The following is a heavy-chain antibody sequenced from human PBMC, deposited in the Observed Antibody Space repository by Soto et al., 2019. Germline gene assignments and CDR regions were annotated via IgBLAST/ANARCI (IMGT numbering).Heavy chain of an antibody. Sequence: VGSLRLSCAASGFTFSSYAMSWVRQAPGKGLEWVSAISGSGGSTYYADSVKGRFTISRDNSKNTLYLQMNSLRAEDTAVYYCAKDPLIVVVITTTWFDPWGQGTLVTVSS. D-gene: IGHD3-22*01. CDR3: AKDPLIVVVITTTWFDP. CDR1: GFTFSSYA. V-gene: IGHV3-23*01. CDR2: ISGSGGST. J-gene: IGHJ5*02.